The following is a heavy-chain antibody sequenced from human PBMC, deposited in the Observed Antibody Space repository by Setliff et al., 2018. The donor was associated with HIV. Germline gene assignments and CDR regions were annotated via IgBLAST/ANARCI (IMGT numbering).Heavy chain of an antibody. D-gene: IGHD3-10*01. V-gene: IGHV4-4*07. CDR3: ARARITMIGGRLEPYAFDR. Sequence: SETLSLTCTVYGGSFSTYYWSWIRQPAGEGPEYIGRVHSTGTTIYNPSLKSRVTMSVDASKNQLSLKLRSVTAADTAVYYCARARITMIGGRLEPYAFDRWGQGTKVTVSS. J-gene: IGHJ3*01. CDR1: GGSFSTYY. CDR2: VHSTGTT.